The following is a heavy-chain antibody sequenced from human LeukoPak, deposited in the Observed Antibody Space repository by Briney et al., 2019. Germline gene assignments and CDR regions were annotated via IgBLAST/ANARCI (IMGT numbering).Heavy chain of an antibody. V-gene: IGHV1-2*02. CDR3: ARGAYSSSPLPRGDDAFDI. J-gene: IGHJ3*02. Sequence: GASVKVSCEASGYTFASYGISWVRQAPGQGLEWMGWINPNSGGTNYAQKFQGRVTMTRDTSISTAYMELSRMRSDDTAVYYCARGAYSSSPLPRGDDAFDIWGQGTMVTVSS. CDR2: INPNSGGT. D-gene: IGHD6-6*01. CDR1: GYTFASYG.